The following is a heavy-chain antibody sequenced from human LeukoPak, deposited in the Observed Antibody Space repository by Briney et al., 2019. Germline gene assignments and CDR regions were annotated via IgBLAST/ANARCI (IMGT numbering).Heavy chain of an antibody. Sequence: GASVKVSCKASGYTFTSYGISWVRQVPGQGLEGMGWISAYNGNTNYARKLQGRVTMNTDTSTSTAYMELRSLRSDDTAVYYCARELGIAAAGALDYWGQGTLVTVSS. D-gene: IGHD6-13*01. J-gene: IGHJ4*02. CDR3: ARELGIAAAGALDY. CDR2: ISAYNGNT. CDR1: GYTFTSYG. V-gene: IGHV1-18*01.